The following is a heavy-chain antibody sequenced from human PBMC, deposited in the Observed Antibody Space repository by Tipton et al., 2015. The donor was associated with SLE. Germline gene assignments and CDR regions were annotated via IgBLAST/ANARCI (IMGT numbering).Heavy chain of an antibody. CDR2: IYYSGST. J-gene: IGHJ4*02. CDR1: GGSFSGYY. D-gene: IGHD6-6*01. Sequence: LRLSCAVYGGSFSGYYWGWIRQPPGKGLEWIGSIYYSGSTYYNPSLKSRVTISVDTSKNQFSLKLSSVTAADTAVYYCARDPSYSSSSQGVDYWGQGTLVTVSS. V-gene: IGHV4-39*07. CDR3: ARDPSYSSSSQGVDY.